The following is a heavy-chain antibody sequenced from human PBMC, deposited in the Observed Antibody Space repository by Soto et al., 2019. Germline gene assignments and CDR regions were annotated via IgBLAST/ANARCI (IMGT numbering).Heavy chain of an antibody. CDR2: IYSGGST. CDR3: ASRGESRGGVPRGRAFDI. J-gene: IGHJ3*02. D-gene: IGHD6-19*01. Sequence: EVQLVESGGGLVQPGGSLRLSCAASGFTVSSNYMSWVRQAPGKGLEWVSVIYSGGSTYYADSVKGRFTISRDNSKNTRYPQMNSLRNDDTAVYYCASRGESRGGVPRGRAFDIWGQGTMVTVSS. CDR1: GFTVSSNY. V-gene: IGHV3-66*01.